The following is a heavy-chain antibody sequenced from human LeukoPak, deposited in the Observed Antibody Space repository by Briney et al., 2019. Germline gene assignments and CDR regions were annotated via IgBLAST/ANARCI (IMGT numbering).Heavy chain of an antibody. Sequence: GASVKVSCKASGYTFTSYGISWVRQAPGQGLEWMGWISAYNGNTNYAQKLQGRVTMTTDTSTSTAYLELRSLRSDDTAVYFCARDAQFTVVVPAAKLNYMDVWGTGTTVTVSS. CDR2: ISAYNGNT. V-gene: IGHV1-18*01. D-gene: IGHD2-2*01. J-gene: IGHJ6*03. CDR1: GYTFTSYG. CDR3: ARDAQFTVVVPAAKLNYMDV.